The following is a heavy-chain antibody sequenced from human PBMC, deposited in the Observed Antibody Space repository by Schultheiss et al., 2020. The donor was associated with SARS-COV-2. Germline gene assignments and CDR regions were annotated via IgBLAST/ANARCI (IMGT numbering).Heavy chain of an antibody. CDR1: GFTFSNYG. CDR2: IWYDGSKK. V-gene: IGHV3-33*01. Sequence: GGSLRLSCATSGFTFSNYGMHWVRQAPGKGLEWVAIIWYDGSKKYYADSVKGRFTISRDNSKNTLYLQMNSLRAEDTAVYYCARDYFDTSGNYITGLFDYWGQGTLVTVSS. J-gene: IGHJ4*02. CDR3: ARDYFDTSGNYITGLFDY. D-gene: IGHD3-22*01.